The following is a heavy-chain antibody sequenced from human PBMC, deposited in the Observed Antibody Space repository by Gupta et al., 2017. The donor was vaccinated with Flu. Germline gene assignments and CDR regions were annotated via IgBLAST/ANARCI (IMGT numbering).Heavy chain of an antibody. CDR3: ARAQTYYYDSSGYLDFDY. Sequence: QVQLVQSGAEVKKPGSSVKVSCKASGGTFSSYAISWVRQAPGQGLEWMGGIIPIFGTANYAQKFQGRVTITADESTSTAYMELSSLRSEDTAVYYCARAQTYYYDSSGYLDFDYWGQGTLVTVSS. J-gene: IGHJ4*02. CDR2: IIPIFGTA. V-gene: IGHV1-69*01. CDR1: GGTFSSYA. D-gene: IGHD3-22*01.